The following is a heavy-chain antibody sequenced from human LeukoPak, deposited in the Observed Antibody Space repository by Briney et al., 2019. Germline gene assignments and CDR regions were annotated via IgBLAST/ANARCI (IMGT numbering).Heavy chain of an antibody. V-gene: IGHV3-7*01. CDR3: ARVSSGYVGPTYYYYYYMDV. Sequence: GGSLRLSCADSGFTFSSYWMSWVRHAQGKWLEWDANIKQDGSEKYYVDSVKGRFAIYRDNAKNSLYVQMNSLRAEDTAVYYCARVSSGYVGPTYYYYYYMDVWGKGTTVTVSS. J-gene: IGHJ6*03. CDR2: IKQDGSEK. CDR1: GFTFSSYW. D-gene: IGHD5-12*01.